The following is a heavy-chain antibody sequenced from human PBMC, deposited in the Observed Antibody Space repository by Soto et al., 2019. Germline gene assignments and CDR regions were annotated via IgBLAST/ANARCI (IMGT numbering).Heavy chain of an antibody. CDR2: IYTSGNT. J-gene: IGHJ4*02. CDR3: ARRDYIGSYHFDY. CDR1: GGSISSYY. Sequence: LSLTCTVSGGSISSYYWSWIRQPAGKGLEWIGRIYTSGNTYSNSSLRGRVTISVDPAKNQFSLRLTSVTAADTAVYYCARRDYIGSYHFDYWGRGALVTVSS. V-gene: IGHV4-4*07. D-gene: IGHD3-10*01.